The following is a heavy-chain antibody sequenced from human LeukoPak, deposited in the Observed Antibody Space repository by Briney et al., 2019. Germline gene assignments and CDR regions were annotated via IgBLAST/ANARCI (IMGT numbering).Heavy chain of an antibody. CDR3: ARDVRTYYDILTGYYVDY. D-gene: IGHD3-9*01. V-gene: IGHV1-2*02. J-gene: IGHJ4*02. CDR2: INPNSGGT. Sequence: ASVKVSCQASGYTFINYGLTWVRQAPGQGLEWMGWINPNSGGTNYAQKFQGRVTMTRDTSISTAYMELSRLRSDDTAVYYCARDVRTYYDILTGYYVDYWGQGTLVTVSS. CDR1: GYTFINYG.